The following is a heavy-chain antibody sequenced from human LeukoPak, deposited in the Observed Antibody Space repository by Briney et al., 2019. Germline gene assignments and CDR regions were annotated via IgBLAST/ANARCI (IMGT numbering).Heavy chain of an antibody. CDR1: GYTFTSYY. J-gene: IGHJ6*03. CDR2: INPSGGST. Sequence: GASVKVSCKASGYTFTSYYMHWVRQAPGQGLEWMGIINPSGGSTSYAQKFQGRVTMTRDTSTSTVYMELSSLRSEDTAVYYCAKSLYCSSTSCYTGVNMDVWGKGNTVTVSS. D-gene: IGHD2-2*02. CDR3: AKSLYCSSTSCYTGVNMDV. V-gene: IGHV1-46*01.